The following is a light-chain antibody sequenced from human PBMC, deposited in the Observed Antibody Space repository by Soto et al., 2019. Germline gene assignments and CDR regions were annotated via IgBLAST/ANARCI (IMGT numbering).Light chain of an antibody. CDR3: SSYTSSSTLE. V-gene: IGLV2-14*01. CDR2: DVS. Sequence: QSALTQPASVSGSPGQSITISCTGTSSDVGGYNYVSWYQQHPGKAPKLMIDDVSNRASGVSNRFSGSKSGNTASLTISGLQAEDEADYYCSSYTSSSTLEFGGGTKVAVL. CDR1: SSDVGGYNY. J-gene: IGLJ2*01.